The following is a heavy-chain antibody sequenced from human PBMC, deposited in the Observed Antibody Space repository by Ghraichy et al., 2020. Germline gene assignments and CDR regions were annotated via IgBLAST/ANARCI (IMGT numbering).Heavy chain of an antibody. CDR1: GGSFSGYY. CDR2: INHSGST. CDR3: ARGHGCSGGSCHMDY. Sequence: SQTLSLTCAVYGGSFSGYYWSWIRQPPGKGLEWIGEINHSGSTNYNPSLKSRVTISVDTSKNQFSLKLSSVTAADTAVYYCARGHGCSGGSCHMDYWGQGTLVTVSS. J-gene: IGHJ4*02. V-gene: IGHV4-34*01. D-gene: IGHD2-15*01.